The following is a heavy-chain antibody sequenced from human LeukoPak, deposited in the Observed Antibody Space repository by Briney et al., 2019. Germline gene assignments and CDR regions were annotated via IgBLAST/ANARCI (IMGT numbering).Heavy chain of an antibody. J-gene: IGHJ4*02. Sequence: KTSETLSLTCTVSGGSISSNYWSWIRQPAGKGLEWIGRIYATGNSNYNPSLKSRVTMSVDTSKNQFSLKLGSVTAADTAVYYCARERGSGWYDMAFDYWGQGTLVTVSS. CDR2: IYATGNS. CDR1: GGSISSNY. D-gene: IGHD6-19*01. CDR3: ARERGSGWYDMAFDY. V-gene: IGHV4-4*07.